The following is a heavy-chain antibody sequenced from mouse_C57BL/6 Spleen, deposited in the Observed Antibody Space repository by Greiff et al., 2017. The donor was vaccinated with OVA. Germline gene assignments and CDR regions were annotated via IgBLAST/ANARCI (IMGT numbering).Heavy chain of an antibody. CDR3: ARERNSSGYVPFAY. D-gene: IGHD3-2*02. V-gene: IGHV15-2*01. CDR2: ILPSIGRT. Sequence: QVQLQQSGSELRSPGSSVKLSCKDFDSEVFPIAYMSWVRQKPGHGFEWIGGILPSIGRTIYGEKFEDKATLDADTLSNTAYLELNSLTSEDSAIYYCARERNSSGYVPFAYWGQGTLVTVSA. CDR1: DSEVFPIAY. J-gene: IGHJ3*01.